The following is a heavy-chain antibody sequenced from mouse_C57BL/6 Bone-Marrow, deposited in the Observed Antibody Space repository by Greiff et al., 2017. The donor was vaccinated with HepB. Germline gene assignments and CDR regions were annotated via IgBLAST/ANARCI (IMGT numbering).Heavy chain of an antibody. V-gene: IGHV1-26*01. D-gene: IGHD1-1*02. J-gene: IGHJ3*01. CDR2: INPNNGGT. CDR1: GYTFTDYY. Sequence: VQLQQSGPELVKPGASVKISCKASGYTFTDYYMNWVKQSHGKSLEWIGDINPNNGGTSYNQKFKGKATLTVDKSSSTAYMELRSLTSEDSAVYYCASEGGAGFAYWGQETLVTVSA. CDR3: ASEGGAGFAY.